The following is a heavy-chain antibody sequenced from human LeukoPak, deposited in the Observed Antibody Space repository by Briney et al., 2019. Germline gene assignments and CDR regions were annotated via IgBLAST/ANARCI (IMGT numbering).Heavy chain of an antibody. CDR1: GGSFSGYY. CDR3: ASAYYDFWSGYPPPPYYFDY. CDR2: INHSGST. Sequence: ETLSPTCAVYGGSFSGYYWSWIRQPPGKGLEWIGEINHSGSTNYNPSLKSRVTISVDTSKNQFSLKLSSVTATDTAVYYCASAYYDFWSGYPPPPYYFDYWGQGTLVTVSS. J-gene: IGHJ4*02. D-gene: IGHD3-3*01. V-gene: IGHV4-34*01.